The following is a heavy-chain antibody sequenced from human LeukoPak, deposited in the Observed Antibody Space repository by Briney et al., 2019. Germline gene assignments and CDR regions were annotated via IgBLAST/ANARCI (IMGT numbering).Heavy chain of an antibody. V-gene: IGHV1-46*01. CDR3: ATDPTIGTGATTVHP. CDR2: INPSGGST. CDR1: GYTFTSYY. J-gene: IGHJ5*02. D-gene: IGHD1-26*01. Sequence: EASVKVSCKASGYTFTSYYMHWVRQAPGQGLEWMGIINPSGGSTSYAQKFQGRVTMTRDTSTSTVYMELSSLRSEDTAVYYCATDPTIGTGATTVHPWGQGTLVTVSS.